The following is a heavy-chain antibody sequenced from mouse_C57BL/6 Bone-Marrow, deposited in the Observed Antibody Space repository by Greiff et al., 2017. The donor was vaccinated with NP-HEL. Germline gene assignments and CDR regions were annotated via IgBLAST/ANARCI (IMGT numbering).Heavy chain of an antibody. J-gene: IGHJ3*01. CDR2: ISDGGSYT. V-gene: IGHV5-4*01. CDR3: ARARRWLLRGFAY. Sequence: EVQRVESGGGLVKPGGSLKLSCAASGFTFSSYAMSWVRQTPEKRLEWVATISDGGSYTYYPDNVKGRFTISRDNAKNNLYLQMSHLKSEDTAMYYCARARRWLLRGFAYWGQGTLVTVSA. D-gene: IGHD2-3*01. CDR1: GFTFSSYA.